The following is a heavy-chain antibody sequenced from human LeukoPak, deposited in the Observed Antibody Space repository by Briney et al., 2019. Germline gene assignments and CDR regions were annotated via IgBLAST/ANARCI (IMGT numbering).Heavy chain of an antibody. CDR3: ARRGYSSGWYGEVAFDI. V-gene: IGHV4-59*08. CDR2: IYYSGST. J-gene: IGHJ3*02. Sequence: SETLSLTCTVSGGSISSYYWSWIRQPPGKGLEWIGYIYYSGSTNYNPSLKSRVTISVDTSKNQFSLKLSSVTAADTAVYYCARRGYSSGWYGEVAFDIWGQGTMVTVS. D-gene: IGHD6-19*01. CDR1: GGSISSYY.